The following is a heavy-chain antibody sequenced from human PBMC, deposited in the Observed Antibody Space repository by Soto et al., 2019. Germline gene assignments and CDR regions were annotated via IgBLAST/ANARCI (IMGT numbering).Heavy chain of an antibody. V-gene: IGHV5-10-1*01. CDR3: ARHGTIYYYYYGMDV. Sequence: DSLTISGKGSGYSFTSYWISLVRQMPGKGLEWMGRIDPSDSYTNYSPSFQGHVTISADKSISTAYLQWSSLKASDTAMYYCARHGTIYYYYYGMDVWGQGTTVTVSS. J-gene: IGHJ6*02. CDR1: GYSFTSYW. CDR2: IDPSDSYT.